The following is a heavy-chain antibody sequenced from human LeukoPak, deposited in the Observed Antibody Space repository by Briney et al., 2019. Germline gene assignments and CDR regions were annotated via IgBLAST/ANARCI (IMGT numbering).Heavy chain of an antibody. CDR1: GYTFTSYA. Sequence: ASVKVSCKASGYTFTSYAMHWVRQAPGQRLEWMGWINAGNGNTKYSQKFQGRVTITRDTSASTAYMELSSLRSGDTAVYYCARIAVAGTGSFDYWGQGTLVTVSS. V-gene: IGHV1-3*01. CDR2: INAGNGNT. D-gene: IGHD6-19*01. J-gene: IGHJ4*02. CDR3: ARIAVAGTGSFDY.